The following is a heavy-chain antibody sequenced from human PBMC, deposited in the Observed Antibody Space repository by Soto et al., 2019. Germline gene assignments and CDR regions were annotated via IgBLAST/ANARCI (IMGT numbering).Heavy chain of an antibody. V-gene: IGHV3-11*06. CDR2: ISSGGDYT. CDR1: GVSFSDYY. Sequence: GESLKISCAASGVSFSDYYMSWIRQAPGRGLEWVSYISSGGDYTYYADSVTGRFTISRDNAKNSLDLQMNSLGAEDTAVYYCARGRKVGNTGYYFDYWGQGTLVTVSS. J-gene: IGHJ4*02. D-gene: IGHD1-26*01. CDR3: ARGRKVGNTGYYFDY.